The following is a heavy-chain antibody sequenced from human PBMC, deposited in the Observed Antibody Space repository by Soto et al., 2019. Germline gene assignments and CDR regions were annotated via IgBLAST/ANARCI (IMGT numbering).Heavy chain of an antibody. CDR1: GYSFSSYC. CDR3: ARGRLSTSFDY. J-gene: IGHJ4*01. Sequence: GESLKISCKGSGYSFSSYCIGWVRQMPGKGLEWMGIIYPGDSDTRYSPSFQGQVIISADKSISTAYLQWSSLKASDSGMYYCARGRLSTSFDYWGHGTLVTVSS. D-gene: IGHD5-12*01. V-gene: IGHV5-51*01. CDR2: IYPGDSDT.